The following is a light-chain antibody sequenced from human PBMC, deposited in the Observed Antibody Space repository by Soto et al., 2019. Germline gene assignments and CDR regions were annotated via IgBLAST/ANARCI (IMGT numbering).Light chain of an antibody. CDR2: YDD. Sequence: QSVLTQPPSVSDAPRQRVTISCSGSSSNIGNNAVIWYQQLPGKAPKLLIYYDDLLPSGVSDRFSGSKSGTSASLAISGLQSEDEADYYCVAWDDSLNGPVFGGGTKLTVL. CDR3: VAWDDSLNGPV. CDR1: SSNIGNNA. V-gene: IGLV1-36*01. J-gene: IGLJ3*02.